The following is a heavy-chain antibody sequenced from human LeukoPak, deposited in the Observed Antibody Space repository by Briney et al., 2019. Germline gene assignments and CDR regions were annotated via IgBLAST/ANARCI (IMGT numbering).Heavy chain of an antibody. CDR3: ARDRLGDYDSSGYYDI. Sequence: GGSLRLSCAASGFTFSDYYMSWIRQAPGKGREWVSYISDSGSIIYYADSVKGRFTISRDNAKNSLYLQMNSLRVEDTAVYYCARDRLGDYDSSGYYDIWGQGTLVTVSS. D-gene: IGHD3-22*01. V-gene: IGHV3-11*01. CDR1: GFTFSDYY. CDR2: ISDSGSII. J-gene: IGHJ4*02.